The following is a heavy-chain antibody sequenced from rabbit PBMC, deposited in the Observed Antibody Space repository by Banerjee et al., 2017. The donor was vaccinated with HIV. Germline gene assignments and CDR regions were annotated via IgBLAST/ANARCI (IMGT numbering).Heavy chain of an antibody. CDR3: AKGGDGGSL. CDR2: IYAGSSGST. CDR1: GFSFSSSDY. J-gene: IGHJ3*01. V-gene: IGHV1S40*01. Sequence: QSLEESGGDLVKPGASLTLTCTASGFSFSSSDYMCWVRQAPGKGLEWIACIYAGSSGSTYYASWAKGRFTISTTSSTTVDLKMTSLTAADTATYFCAKGGDGGSLWGQGTLVTVS. D-gene: IGHD4-2*01.